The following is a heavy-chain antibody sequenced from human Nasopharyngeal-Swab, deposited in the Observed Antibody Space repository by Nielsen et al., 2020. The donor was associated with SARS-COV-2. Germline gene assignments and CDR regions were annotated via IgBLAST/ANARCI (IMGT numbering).Heavy chain of an antibody. CDR3: ARAGASSSGRYYMDV. D-gene: IGHD3-10*01. J-gene: IGHJ6*03. CDR2: IKEDESEI. CDR1: GFTFGTFW. V-gene: IGHV3-7*01. Sequence: GESLKISCAASGFTFGTFWMCWIRQVPGKGFEWVGAIKEDESEIPYVDSVKGRFAISRDNVKNSLSLQMNSLRAEDTAVYFCARAGASSSGRYYMDVWGKGTSVTVSS.